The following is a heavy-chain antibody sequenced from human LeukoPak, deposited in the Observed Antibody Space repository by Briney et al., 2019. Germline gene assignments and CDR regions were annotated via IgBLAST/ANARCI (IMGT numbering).Heavy chain of an antibody. V-gene: IGHV3-74*01. Sequence: PGGSLRLSCAASGFTFSSNWMHWVRQAPGKGLVWVSRINGDGSSTSYADSVEGRFTISRDNAKNTVYLQINSLRAEDTAVYYCARDRSHGWFDPWGQGTLVTVSS. CDR3: ARDRSHGWFDP. J-gene: IGHJ5*02. CDR2: INGDGSST. CDR1: GFTFSSNW.